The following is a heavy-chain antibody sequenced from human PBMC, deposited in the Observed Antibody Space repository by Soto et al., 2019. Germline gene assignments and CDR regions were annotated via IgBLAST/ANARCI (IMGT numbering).Heavy chain of an antibody. V-gene: IGHV5-51*01. J-gene: IGHJ3*02. D-gene: IGHD3-22*01. CDR1: GYSFTSYW. Sequence: GESLKISCKGSGYSFTSYWICCLLQMPVKGLEWMGIIYPGDSDTRYSPSFQGQVTISADKSISTAYLQWSSLKASDTAMYYCARKRTYYYDSSDAFDIWGQGTMVTVSS. CDR2: IYPGDSDT. CDR3: ARKRTYYYDSSDAFDI.